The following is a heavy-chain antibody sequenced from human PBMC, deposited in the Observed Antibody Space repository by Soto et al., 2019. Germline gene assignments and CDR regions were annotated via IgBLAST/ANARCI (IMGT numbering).Heavy chain of an antibody. CDR1: GFTFSSYA. CDR2: ICGSGGST. V-gene: IGHV3-23*01. CDR3: AKTATYYYYYYMDV. Sequence: GGSLRLSCAASGFTFSSYAMSWVRQAPGKGLEWFSAICGSGGSTYYADSVKGRFTISRDNSKNTLYLQMNSLRAEDTAVYYCAKTATYYYYYYMDVWGKGTTVTVSS. J-gene: IGHJ6*03. D-gene: IGHD2-15*01.